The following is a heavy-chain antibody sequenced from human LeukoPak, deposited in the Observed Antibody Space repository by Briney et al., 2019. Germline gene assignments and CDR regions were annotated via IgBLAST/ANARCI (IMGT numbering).Heavy chain of an antibody. J-gene: IGHJ4*02. V-gene: IGHV3-9*03. Sequence: GRSLRLSCAASGFTFDDYAMHWVRQAPGKGLEWVSGISWNGGSIGYADSVKGRFTISRDNAKNSLYLQMNSLRAEDMALYYCAKDWGGGSGLDYWGQGTLVTVSS. CDR3: AKDWGGGSGLDY. CDR1: GFTFDDYA. CDR2: ISWNGGSI. D-gene: IGHD6-19*01.